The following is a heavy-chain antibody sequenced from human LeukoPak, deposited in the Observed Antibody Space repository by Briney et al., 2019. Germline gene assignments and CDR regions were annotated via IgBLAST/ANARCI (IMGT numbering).Heavy chain of an antibody. D-gene: IGHD2-15*01. CDR3: AKSACSGGSCYSWPVDY. J-gene: IGHJ4*02. CDR1: GFTFDDYA. Sequence: PGGSLRLSCAASGFTFDDYAMHWVRQAPGKGLEWVSGISWNSGSIGYADSVKGRFTISRDNAKNSLYLQMNSLRAEDTALYYCAKSACSGGSCYSWPVDYWGQGTLVTVSS. CDR2: ISWNSGSI. V-gene: IGHV3-9*01.